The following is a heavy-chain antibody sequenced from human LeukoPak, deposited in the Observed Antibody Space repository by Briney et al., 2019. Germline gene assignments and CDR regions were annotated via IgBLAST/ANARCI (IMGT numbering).Heavy chain of an antibody. Sequence: GGSLRLSCAASGFRFSSYEMNWVRQAPGKGLEWVAVIWYDGSNKYYADSVKGRFTISRDNSKNTLYLQMNSLRAEDTAVYYCARERVPAAFDYWGQGTLVTVSS. V-gene: IGHV3-33*08. CDR3: ARERVPAAFDY. CDR2: IWYDGSNK. CDR1: GFRFSSYE. D-gene: IGHD2-2*01. J-gene: IGHJ4*02.